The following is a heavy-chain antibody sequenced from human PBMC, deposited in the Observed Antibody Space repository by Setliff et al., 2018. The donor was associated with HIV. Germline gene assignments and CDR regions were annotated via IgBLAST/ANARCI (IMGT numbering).Heavy chain of an antibody. CDR3: ARVFYYSAGSYSLDY. Sequence: ASVKVSCKASGGTFSSYAINWVRQAPGQGLEWMGGIIPIFGTANYAQKFEGRVTITADKSTSTAYMEVNSLRFEDTAVYYCARVFYYSAGSYSLDYWGQETLVTVSS. J-gene: IGHJ4*01. CDR2: IIPIFGTA. CDR1: GGTFSSYA. D-gene: IGHD3-10*01. V-gene: IGHV1-69*06.